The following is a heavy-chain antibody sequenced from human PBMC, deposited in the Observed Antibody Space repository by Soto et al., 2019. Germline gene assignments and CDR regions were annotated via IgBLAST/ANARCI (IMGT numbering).Heavy chain of an antibody. D-gene: IGHD6-13*01. CDR3: AREVESSWPYYYYMDV. J-gene: IGHJ6*03. Sequence: ASVKVSCKASGYTFTSYDINWVRQATGQGLEWMGWMNPNSGNTGYAQKFQGRVTMTRNTSISTAYMELSSLRSEDTAVYYCAREVESSWPYYYYMDVWGKGTTVTVSS. V-gene: IGHV1-8*01. CDR1: GYTFTSYD. CDR2: MNPNSGNT.